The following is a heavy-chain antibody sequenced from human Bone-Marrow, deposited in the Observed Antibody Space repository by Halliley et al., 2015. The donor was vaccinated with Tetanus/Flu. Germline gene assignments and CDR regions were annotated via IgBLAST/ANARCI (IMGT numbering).Heavy chain of an antibody. J-gene: IGHJ6*02. CDR2: ITSTYAGSTV. V-gene: IGHV3-15*01. Sequence: WVGRITSTYAGSTVDYSAPVKGRFTISREDSQNTVYLQMTSLKVEDTAVYYCTTGSGRNPDLWGQGTTVTVSS. CDR3: TTGSGRNPDL. D-gene: IGHD3-10*01.